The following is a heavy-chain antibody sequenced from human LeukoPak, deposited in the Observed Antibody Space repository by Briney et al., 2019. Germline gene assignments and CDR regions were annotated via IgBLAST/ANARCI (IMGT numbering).Heavy chain of an antibody. CDR2: ISSSSSYI. CDR3: ARDGARRKGYYDILTGYHGDYFDY. J-gene: IGHJ4*02. CDR1: GFTFSSYS. Sequence: GGSLRLSCAASGFTFSSYSMNWVRQAPGKGLEWVSSISSSSSYIYYADSVKGRFTISRDHAKNSLYLQMNSLRAEDTAVYYCARDGARRKGYYDILTGYHGDYFDYWGQGTLVTVSS. V-gene: IGHV3-21*01. D-gene: IGHD3-9*01.